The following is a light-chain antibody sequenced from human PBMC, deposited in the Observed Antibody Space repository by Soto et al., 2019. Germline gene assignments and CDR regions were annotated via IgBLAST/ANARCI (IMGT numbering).Light chain of an antibody. CDR1: ISDFVVYNY. CDR2: GVS. V-gene: IGLV2-14*01. J-gene: IGLJ1*01. CDR3: SSHTISSALQV. Sequence: QSVLTQPASVSGSPGQSITISCTGTISDFVVYNYVSWYQQHPGKAPKLMIYGVSNRPSGVSNRFSGSKSDNTASLTISGLQADDEADYYCSSHTISSALQVFGTGTKVTVL.